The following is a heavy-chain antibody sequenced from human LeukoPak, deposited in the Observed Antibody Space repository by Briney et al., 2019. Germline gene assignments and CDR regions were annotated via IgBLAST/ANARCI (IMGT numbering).Heavy chain of an antibody. J-gene: IGHJ4*02. Sequence: GGSLRLSCAASGFTFSSYAMHWVRQAPGKGLEWVAVISYDGSNKYYADSVKGRFTISRDNSKNTLYLQMNSLRAEDTAVYYCAREPSPMYSSSPDKDWGQGTLVTVSS. V-gene: IGHV3-30-3*01. CDR3: AREPSPMYSSSPDKD. CDR2: ISYDGSNK. CDR1: GFTFSSYA. D-gene: IGHD6-13*01.